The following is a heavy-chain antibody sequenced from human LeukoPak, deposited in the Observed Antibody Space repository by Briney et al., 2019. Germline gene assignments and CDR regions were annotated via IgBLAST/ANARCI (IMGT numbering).Heavy chain of an antibody. CDR1: GFTFSTYA. J-gene: IGHJ6*02. CDR3: VRRSWWTGMDV. V-gene: IGHV3-30-3*01. CDR2: ISYDGSNK. D-gene: IGHD2-15*01. Sequence: GGSLRLSCAASGFTFSTYAMHWVRQAPGKGLEWVAGISYDGSNKYYTDSVKGRFTISRDNAKNTLYLQMNSLRAEDTAVYYCVRRSWWTGMDVWGQGTTVTVSS.